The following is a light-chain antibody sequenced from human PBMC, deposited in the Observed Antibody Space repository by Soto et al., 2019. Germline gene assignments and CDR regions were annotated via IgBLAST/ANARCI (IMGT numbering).Light chain of an antibody. V-gene: IGLV2-14*01. CDR2: EVS. CDR1: SSDVGGYNY. Sequence: QSALTQPASVSGSPGQSITLSCTGTSSDVGGYNYVSWYQQHPGKAPKLMIHEVSNRPSGVSNRFSGSKSGNTASLTISGLQAEDEADYYCSSYTSSKTVLFGGGTKVTVL. CDR3: SSYTSSKTVL. J-gene: IGLJ2*01.